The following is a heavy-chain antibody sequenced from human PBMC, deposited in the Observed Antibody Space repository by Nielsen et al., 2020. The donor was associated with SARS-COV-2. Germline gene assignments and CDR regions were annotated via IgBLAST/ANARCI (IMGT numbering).Heavy chain of an antibody. D-gene: IGHD3-3*01. V-gene: IGHV3-23*01. CDR2: ISGSGGST. Sequence: GESLKISCAASGFTFSSYAMSWVRQAPGKGLEWVSAISGSGGSTNYADSVKGRFTISRDNAKNSLYLQMNSLRAEDTAVYYCARDFGGIWGQGTLVTVSS. CDR3: ARDFGGI. CDR1: GFTFSSYA. J-gene: IGHJ4*02.